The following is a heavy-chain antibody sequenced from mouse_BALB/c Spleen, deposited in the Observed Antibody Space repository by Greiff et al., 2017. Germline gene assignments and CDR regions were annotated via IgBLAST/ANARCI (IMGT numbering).Heavy chain of an antibody. CDR2: IDPSDSYT. Sequence: QVQLQQPGAELVKPGASVKLSCKASGYTFTSYWMHWVKQRPGQGLEWIGEIDPSDSYTNYNQKFKGKATLTVDKSSSTAYMQLSSLTSEDSAVYYCARWGSGPLYWGQGTLVTVSA. V-gene: IGHV1-69*02. CDR3: ARWGSGPLY. D-gene: IGHD3-1*01. J-gene: IGHJ3*01. CDR1: GYTFTSYW.